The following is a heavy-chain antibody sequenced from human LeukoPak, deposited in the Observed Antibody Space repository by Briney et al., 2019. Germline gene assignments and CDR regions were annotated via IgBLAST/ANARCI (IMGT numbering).Heavy chain of an antibody. CDR3: ATSAGWYNYFVMAV. CDR2: VSGSGGTT. J-gene: IGHJ6*02. D-gene: IGHD2-15*01. Sequence: GGSLRLSCAASGFTFSSSAMNWVRQAPGKGLEWVSTVSGSGGTTHYAESVKGRFTISRDNSKSTLYLQMNSLRAEDTALYYCATSAGWYNYFVMAVWGQGTTVTVSS. V-gene: IGHV3-23*01. CDR1: GFTFSSSA.